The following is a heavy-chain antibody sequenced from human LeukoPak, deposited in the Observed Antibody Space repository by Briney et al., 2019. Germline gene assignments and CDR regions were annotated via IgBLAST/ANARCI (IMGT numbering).Heavy chain of an antibody. CDR1: GDSVSSNSAA. CDR3: ARDPPGADYYGDYYYGMDV. Sequence: SQTLSLTCAISGDSVSSNSAAWNWIRQSPSRGLEWLGRTYYRSKWYNDYAVSVKSRITINPDTSKNQFSLQLNSVTPEDTAVYYCARDPPGADYYGDYYYGMDVWGQGTTVTVSS. D-gene: IGHD4-17*01. V-gene: IGHV6-1*01. J-gene: IGHJ6*02. CDR2: TYYRSKWYN.